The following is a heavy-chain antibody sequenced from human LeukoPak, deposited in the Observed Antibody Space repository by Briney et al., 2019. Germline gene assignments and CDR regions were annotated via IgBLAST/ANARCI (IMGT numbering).Heavy chain of an antibody. V-gene: IGHV3-48*03. Sequence: PGGSLRLSCAASGVTFRRNEMYSGPEAPGKGLEWGSYISSSGSTIYYAASVKGRFTISRDNARNSLYLQMNSLRGEDTAVYYGARGPHPYSSGWYHFDYWGQGTLVTVSS. D-gene: IGHD6-19*01. CDR3: ARGPHPYSSGWYHFDY. J-gene: IGHJ4*02. CDR2: ISSSGSTI. CDR1: GVTFRRNE.